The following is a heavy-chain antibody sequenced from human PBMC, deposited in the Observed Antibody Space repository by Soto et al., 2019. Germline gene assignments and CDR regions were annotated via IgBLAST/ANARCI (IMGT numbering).Heavy chain of an antibody. CDR3: ATPGLRRDYYYGMDV. D-gene: IGHD6-25*01. CDR1: GGTFSSYA. V-gene: IGHV1-69*12. J-gene: IGHJ6*02. CDR2: IIPIFGTA. Sequence: QVQLVQSGAEVKKPGYSVKVSCKASGGTFSSYAISWVRQAPGQGLEWMGGIIPIFGTANYAQKFQGRVTITADESTSTGQMELSSLRSEDTAVYYCATPGLRRDYYYGMDVWGQGTTVTGSS.